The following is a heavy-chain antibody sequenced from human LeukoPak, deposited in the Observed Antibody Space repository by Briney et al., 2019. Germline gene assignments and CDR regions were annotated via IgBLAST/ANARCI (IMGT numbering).Heavy chain of an antibody. V-gene: IGHV1-8*01. D-gene: IGHD2-15*01. CDR1: GYTFTSYD. CDR2: MNPNSGNT. J-gene: IGHJ5*02. CDR3: RRGGGCGCGSWYVDNWSQP. Sequence: EASVKVSCKASGYTFTSYDINWVRQATGQGLEWMGWMNPNSGNTGYAQKFQGRVTMTRNTSISTAYMELSSLRFEDTAVYYCRRGGGCGCGSWYVDNWSQPWPQGTLVSVSS.